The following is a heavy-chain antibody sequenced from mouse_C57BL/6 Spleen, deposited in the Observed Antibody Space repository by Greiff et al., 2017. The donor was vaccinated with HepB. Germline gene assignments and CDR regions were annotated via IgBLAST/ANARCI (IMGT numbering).Heavy chain of an antibody. Sequence: QVHVKQPGAELVKPGASVKLSCKASGYTFTSYWMQWVKQRPGQGLEWIGEIDPSDSYTNYNQKFKGKATLTVDTSSSTAYMQLSSLTSEDSAVYYCARSLLRSGAMDYWGQGTSVTVSS. V-gene: IGHV1-50*01. CDR3: ARSLLRSGAMDY. D-gene: IGHD1-2*01. J-gene: IGHJ4*01. CDR2: IDPSDSYT. CDR1: GYTFTSYW.